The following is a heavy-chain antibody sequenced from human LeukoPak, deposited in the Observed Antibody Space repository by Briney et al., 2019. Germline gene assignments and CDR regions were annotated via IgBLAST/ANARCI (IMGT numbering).Heavy chain of an antibody. CDR3: ARDGTMVRGVFDP. Sequence: GGSLRLSCVTSVFTFSDYYMTWIRQAPGKGLEWVSGINWNGGSTGYADSVKGRFTISRDNAKNSLYLQMNSLRAEDTALYHCARDGTMVRGVFDPWGQGTLVTVSS. CDR2: INWNGGST. CDR1: VFTFSDYY. D-gene: IGHD3-10*01. V-gene: IGHV3-20*01. J-gene: IGHJ5*02.